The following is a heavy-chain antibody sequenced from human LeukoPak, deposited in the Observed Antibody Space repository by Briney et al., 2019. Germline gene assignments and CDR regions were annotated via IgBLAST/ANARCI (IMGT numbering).Heavy chain of an antibody. Sequence: GGSLRLSCAASGFTFSDYYMSRIRQAPGKGLEWVSYISSSGSTIYYADSVKGRFTISRDNAKNSLYLQMNSLRAEDTAVYYCARAPTTKTGTKDYYYYGMDVWGQGTTVTVSS. CDR1: GFTFSDYY. V-gene: IGHV3-11*01. J-gene: IGHJ6*02. CDR2: ISSSGSTI. D-gene: IGHD1-1*01. CDR3: ARAPTTKTGTKDYYYYGMDV.